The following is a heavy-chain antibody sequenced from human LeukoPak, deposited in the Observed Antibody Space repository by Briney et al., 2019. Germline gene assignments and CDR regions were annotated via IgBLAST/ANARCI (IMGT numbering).Heavy chain of an antibody. J-gene: IGHJ4*02. CDR2: IYYSGST. CDR1: GGTISSYY. V-gene: IGHV4-59*01. Sequence: SETLSLTCTVSGGTISSYYWRWIRQPPGKGLEWIGHIYYSGSTNSNPSLMSRVTISVDTSKNQFSLKLRSVTAADTGVYYCARGGGGYTLYYFDYWGQGTLVTVSS. CDR3: ARGGGGYTLYYFDY. D-gene: IGHD5-18*01.